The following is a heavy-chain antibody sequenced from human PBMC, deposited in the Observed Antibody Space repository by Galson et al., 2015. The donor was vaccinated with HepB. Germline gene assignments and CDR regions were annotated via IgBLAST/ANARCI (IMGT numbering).Heavy chain of an antibody. J-gene: IGHJ5*02. CDR1: GYTFTSYG. CDR3: ARVTPDEFAAAGTNWFDP. D-gene: IGHD6-13*01. V-gene: IGHV1-18*01. Sequence: QSGAEVKKPGASVKVSCKASGYTFTSYGISWVRRAPGQGLEWMGWISAYNGNTNYAQKLQGRVTMTTDTSTSTAYMELRSLRSDDTAVYYCARVTPDEFAAAGTNWFDPWGQGTLVTVSS. CDR2: ISAYNGNT.